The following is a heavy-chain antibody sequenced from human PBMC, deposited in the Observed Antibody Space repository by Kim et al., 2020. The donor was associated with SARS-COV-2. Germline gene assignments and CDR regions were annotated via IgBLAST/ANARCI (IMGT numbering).Heavy chain of an antibody. CDR3: ARLTGGYYSSSPPYFDY. CDR2: IYYSGST. Sequence: SETLSLTCTVSGGSISSSSYYWGWIRQPPGKGLEWIGSIYYSGSTYYNPSLKSRVTISVDTSKNQFSLKLSSVTAADTAVYYCARLTGGYYSSSPPYFDYWGQGTLVTVSS. V-gene: IGHV4-39*01. CDR1: GGSISSSSYY. J-gene: IGHJ4*02. D-gene: IGHD6-6*01.